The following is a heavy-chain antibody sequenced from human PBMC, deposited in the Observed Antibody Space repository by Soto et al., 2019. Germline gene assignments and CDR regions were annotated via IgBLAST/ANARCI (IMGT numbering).Heavy chain of an antibody. CDR3: ARILGQQLVPDYFDY. J-gene: IGHJ4*02. D-gene: IGHD6-13*01. V-gene: IGHV4-31*03. Sequence: KTSETLSLTCTVSGGSISSGGYYWSWIRQHPGKGLEWIGYIYYSGSTYYNPSLKSRVTISVDTSKNQFSLKLSSVTAADTAVYYCARILGQQLVPDYFDYWGQGTLVTVSS. CDR2: IYYSGST. CDR1: GGSISSGGYY.